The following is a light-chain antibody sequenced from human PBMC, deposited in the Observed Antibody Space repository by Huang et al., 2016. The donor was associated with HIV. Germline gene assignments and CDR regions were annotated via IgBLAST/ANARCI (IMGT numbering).Light chain of an antibody. V-gene: IGKV3-15*01. CDR2: GAS. J-gene: IGKJ5*01. Sequence: EIVMTQSPATLSVSPGERATLSCRASQSVSINLAWYQQKHGQAPRLPIYGASTRVTGVPARFSGSGSGTEFTLTISSLQSEDFAVYYCQQYDNGPIAFGQGTRLEI. CDR1: QSVSIN. CDR3: QQYDNGPIA.